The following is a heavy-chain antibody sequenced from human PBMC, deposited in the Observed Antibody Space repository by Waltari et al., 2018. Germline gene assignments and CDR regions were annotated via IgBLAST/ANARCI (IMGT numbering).Heavy chain of an antibody. CDR3: ARDYCDRTNCHGMDV. J-gene: IGHJ6*02. D-gene: IGHD3-22*01. CDR2: ISYNGRNI. Sequence: QVQLVVFGGGVVQPGRFLRLSCAASEFTFWSYAMPWVRQAPGKGLEWVAVISYNGRNIYYEDSVKGRFTISRDNSNKTLYLQMNSLRPEDTAVYYCARDYCDRTNCHGMDVWGQGTTVTVSS. V-gene: IGHV3-30*04. CDR1: EFTFWSYA.